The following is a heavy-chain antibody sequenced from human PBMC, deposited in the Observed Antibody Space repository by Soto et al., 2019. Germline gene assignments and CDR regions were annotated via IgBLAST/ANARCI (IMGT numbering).Heavy chain of an antibody. J-gene: IGHJ6*02. V-gene: IGHV5-51*01. CDR2: IYPGDSDT. CDR1: GYSFTSYW. CDR3: ARLAYCGGDCYSFYYYYYGMDV. D-gene: IGHD2-21*02. Sequence: PAASLKISCNGSGYSFTSYWIGWVRQMPWKGLEWMGIIYPGDSDTRYSPSFQGQVTISADKSISTAYLQWSSLKASDTAMYYCARLAYCGGDCYSFYYYYYGMDVWGQGTTVTVSS.